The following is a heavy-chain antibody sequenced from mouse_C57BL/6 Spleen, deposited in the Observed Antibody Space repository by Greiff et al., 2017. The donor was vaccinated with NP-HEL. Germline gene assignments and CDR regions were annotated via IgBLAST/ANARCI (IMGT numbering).Heavy chain of an antibody. D-gene: IGHD2-3*01. Sequence: DVQLVESGPGLVKPSQSLSLTCSVTGYSITSGYYWNWIRQFPGNKLEWMGYISYDGSNNYNPSLKNRISITRDTSKNQFFLKLNSVTTEDTATYYCARETIYDGYYEGAMDYWGQGTSVTVSS. CDR2: ISYDGSN. J-gene: IGHJ4*01. V-gene: IGHV3-6*01. CDR3: ARETIYDGYYEGAMDY. CDR1: GYSITSGYY.